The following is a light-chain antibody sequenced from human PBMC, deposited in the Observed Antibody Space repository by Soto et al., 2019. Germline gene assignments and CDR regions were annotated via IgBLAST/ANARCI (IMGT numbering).Light chain of an antibody. CDR3: AAWDDTLSAL. CDR1: SSNIGSNF. Sequence: QSALTQPPSASGTPGQRVTISCSGSSSNIGSNFVYWYQQLPGAAPKLLIYRNNQRPSGVPDRFSGSKSVTSASLAISGLRSEDEADYYCAAWDDTLSALFGTGTKVTVL. V-gene: IGLV1-47*01. CDR2: RNN. J-gene: IGLJ1*01.